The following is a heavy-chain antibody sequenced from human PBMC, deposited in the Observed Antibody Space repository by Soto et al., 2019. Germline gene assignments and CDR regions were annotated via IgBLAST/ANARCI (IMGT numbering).Heavy chain of an antibody. J-gene: IGHJ4*01. CDR2: IYYSGST. CDR1: GGSVSSGRYY. Sequence: NPSETLSLTCTVSGGSVSSGRYYGSWIRQPPGKGLEWIGYIYYSGSTNYNPSLKSRVTISVDTSKNQFSLKLSSVTAADTAVYYCARDSSGFTRTPLGYYFDYWGHGTLVTASS. D-gene: IGHD3-22*01. V-gene: IGHV4-61*01. CDR3: ARDSSGFTRTPLGYYFDY.